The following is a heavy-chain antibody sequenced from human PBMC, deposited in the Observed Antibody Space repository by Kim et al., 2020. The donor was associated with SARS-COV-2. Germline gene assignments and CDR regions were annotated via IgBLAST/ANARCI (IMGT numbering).Heavy chain of an antibody. V-gene: IGHV3-48*02. CDR3: ARDAPSDYDFWSGYYYYYGMDV. CDR2: ISSSSSTI. Sequence: GGSLRLSCAASGFTFSSYSMNWVRQAPGKGLEWVSYISSSSSTIYYADSVKGRFTISRDNAKNSLYLQMNSLRDEDTAVYYCARDAPSDYDFWSGYYYYYGMDVWGQGTTVTVSS. J-gene: IGHJ6*02. D-gene: IGHD3-3*01. CDR1: GFTFSSYS.